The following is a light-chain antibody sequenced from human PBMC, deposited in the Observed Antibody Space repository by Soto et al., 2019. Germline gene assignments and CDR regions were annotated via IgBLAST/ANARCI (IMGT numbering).Light chain of an antibody. CDR1: SSNIGAGYD. Sequence: QSVLTQPPSVSGAPGQRVTISCTGSSSNIGAGYDVHWYQQLPGTAPKLLIYGNSNRPSGVPDRFSGSKSGTSASLAITGLQAEDEADYYCQSYDSSLSGVSYVFGTGTKSPS. CDR2: GNS. J-gene: IGLJ1*01. CDR3: QSYDSSLSGVSYV. V-gene: IGLV1-40*01.